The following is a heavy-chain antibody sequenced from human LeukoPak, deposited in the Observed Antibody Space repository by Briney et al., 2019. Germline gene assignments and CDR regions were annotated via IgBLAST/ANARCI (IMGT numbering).Heavy chain of an antibody. D-gene: IGHD2-2*02. CDR3: ATGRDQLLYRDNWFDP. J-gene: IGHJ5*02. Sequence: ASVKVSCKVSGYTLTELSMHWVRQAPGKGLEWMGGFDPEDGETIYAQKFQGRVTMTEDTSTDTAYMELSSLRSEDTAVYYCATGRDQLLYRDNWFDPWGQGTLVTVSS. V-gene: IGHV1-24*01. CDR2: FDPEDGET. CDR1: GYTLTELS.